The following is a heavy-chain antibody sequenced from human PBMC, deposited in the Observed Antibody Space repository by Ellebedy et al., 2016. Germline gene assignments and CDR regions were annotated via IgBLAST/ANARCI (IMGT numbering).Heavy chain of an antibody. D-gene: IGHD4-17*01. CDR2: IYYSGST. V-gene: IGHV4-59*01. Sequence: GSLRLSCTVSGGSISSYYWSWIRQPPGKGLEWIGYIYYSGSTNYNPSLESRVTISVDTSKNQFSLKLTSVTAADTAVYYCARGGTTRNAFDYWGQGTLVTVSS. CDR3: ARGGTTRNAFDY. J-gene: IGHJ4*02. CDR1: GGSISSYY.